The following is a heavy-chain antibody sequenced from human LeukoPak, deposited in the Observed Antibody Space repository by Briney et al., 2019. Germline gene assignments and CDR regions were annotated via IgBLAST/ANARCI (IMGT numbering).Heavy chain of an antibody. CDR2: INHSGST. J-gene: IGHJ4*02. Sequence: SETLSLTCAVYGGSFSGYYWSWIRQPPGKGLEWIGEINHSGSTNYNPSLKSRVTISVDTSKNQFSLKLSSVTAADTAVYYCARGMMGPMWQWLPWYFGYWGQGTLVTVSS. D-gene: IGHD6-19*01. V-gene: IGHV4-34*01. CDR1: GGSFSGYY. CDR3: ARGMMGPMWQWLPWYFGY.